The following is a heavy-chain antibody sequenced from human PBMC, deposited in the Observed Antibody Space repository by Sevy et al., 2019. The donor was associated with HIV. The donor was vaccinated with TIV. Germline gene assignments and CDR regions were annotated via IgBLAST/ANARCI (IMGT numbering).Heavy chain of an antibody. CDR1: GFTFSDYY. Sequence: GGSLRLSCAASGFTFSDYYMSWIRQAPGKGLEWVSYISSSGSTIYYADSVKGRFTISRDNAKNSLYLQMNSLRAEDTAVYYCAGVAVESAFDYWGQGTLVTVSS. V-gene: IGHV3-11*01. CDR3: AGVAVESAFDY. J-gene: IGHJ4*02. D-gene: IGHD3-3*01. CDR2: ISSSGSTI.